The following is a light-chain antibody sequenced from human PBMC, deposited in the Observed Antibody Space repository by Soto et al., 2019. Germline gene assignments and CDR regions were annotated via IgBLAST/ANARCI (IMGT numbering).Light chain of an antibody. CDR1: TSNIGSNT. V-gene: IGLV1-44*01. J-gene: IGLJ3*02. CDR3: ASWDDRLNGPV. Sequence: QSVMTQPPSASGTPGHRVTISCSGSTSNIGSNTVDWYQQLPGTAPKLLLYSSNQRPSGVPDRFSGSKSGTSASLAVSGLQSHDEADYYCASWDDRLNGPVFGGGTKLTVL. CDR2: SSN.